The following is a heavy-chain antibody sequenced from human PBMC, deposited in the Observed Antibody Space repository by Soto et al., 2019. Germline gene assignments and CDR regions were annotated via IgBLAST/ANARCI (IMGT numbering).Heavy chain of an antibody. J-gene: IGHJ4*02. CDR2: IYYSGST. CDR3: ASRSSYFRHTTCYEDYFDY. V-gene: IGHV4-39*01. D-gene: IGHD2-2*01. Sequence: QLQLQESGPGLVKPSETLSLTCTVSGGSISSRSFYWGWIRQPPGMGLEWIGSIYYSGSTDYDPSLKSRFSISVDTSKNQFSLGLSSVTAGDTAVYSCASRSSYFRHTTCYEDYFDYWGQGILVTVSS. CDR1: GGSISSRSFY.